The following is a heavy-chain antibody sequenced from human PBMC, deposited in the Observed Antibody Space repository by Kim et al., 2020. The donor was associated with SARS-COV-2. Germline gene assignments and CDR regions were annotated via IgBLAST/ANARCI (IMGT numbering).Heavy chain of an antibody. CDR3: DASDY. V-gene: IGHV3-23*01. Sequence: ISDSGARTHYADSVRGRFHISRDNSKSTLFLQMNNLRVEDTAVYYCDASDYWGQGSLVTVSS. J-gene: IGHJ4*02. CDR2: ISDSGART.